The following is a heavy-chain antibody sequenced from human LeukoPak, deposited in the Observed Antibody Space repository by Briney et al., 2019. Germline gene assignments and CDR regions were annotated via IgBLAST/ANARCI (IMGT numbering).Heavy chain of an antibody. V-gene: IGHV1-18*01. Sequence: ASVKVSCKASGYTFTSYLISWVRQAPGQGLEWMGWISGYDGNTKYAQRFQGRVTMTTDTSTSTAYMGLRSLRSDDTAVYYCARTGVATIIDYWGQGTLVTVSS. CDR1: GYTFTSYL. CDR3: ARTGVATIIDY. CDR2: ISGYDGNT. J-gene: IGHJ4*02. D-gene: IGHD5-12*01.